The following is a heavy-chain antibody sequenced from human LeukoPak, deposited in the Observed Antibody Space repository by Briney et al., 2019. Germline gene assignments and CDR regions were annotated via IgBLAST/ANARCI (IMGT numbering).Heavy chain of an antibody. Sequence: GGSLRLSCAASGFTFDDYAMHWVRQAPGKGLEWVSGISWNSGSIGYADSVKGRFTISRDNDKNSLYLQMNSMRAEDTGFYYRAKNLRYCSSSVWDYWGQGTLVTVSS. D-gene: IGHD6-6*01. CDR2: ISWNSGSI. J-gene: IGHJ4*02. V-gene: IGHV3-9*01. CDR3: AKNLRYCSSSVWDY. CDR1: GFTFDDYA.